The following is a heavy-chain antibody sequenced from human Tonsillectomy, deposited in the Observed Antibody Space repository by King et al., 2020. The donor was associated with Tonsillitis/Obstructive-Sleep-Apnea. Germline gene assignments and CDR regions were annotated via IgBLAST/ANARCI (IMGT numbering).Heavy chain of an antibody. D-gene: IGHD6-13*01. V-gene: IGHV1-2*02. CDR3: ARGIAAALIHFDY. CDR2: INPNRGGT. J-gene: IGHJ4*02. Sequence: VQLVESGAEVKKPGASVKVSCKASGYTFTGYYMHWVRQAPGQGLEWVGWINPNRGGTNYAQKFQGRVTMTRDTSISTAYMELSRLRSDDTAVYYCARGIAAALIHFDYWGQGTLVTVSS. CDR1: GYTFTGYY.